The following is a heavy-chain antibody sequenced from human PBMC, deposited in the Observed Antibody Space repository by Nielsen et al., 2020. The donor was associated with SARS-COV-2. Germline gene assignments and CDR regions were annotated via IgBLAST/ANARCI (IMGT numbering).Heavy chain of an antibody. CDR2: INHSGST. V-gene: IGHV4-34*01. J-gene: IGHJ4*02. Sequence: RQAPGKGLEWIGEINHSGSTNYNPSLKSRVTISVDTSKNQFSLKLSSVTAADTAVYYCASGRAFGYWGQGTLVTVSS. CDR3: ASGRAFGY.